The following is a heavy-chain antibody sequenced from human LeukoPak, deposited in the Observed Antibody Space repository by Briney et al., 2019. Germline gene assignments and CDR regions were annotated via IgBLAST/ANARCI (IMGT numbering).Heavy chain of an antibody. V-gene: IGHV3-11*03. CDR1: GFIFSDYY. CDR3: ARCTASCYANAFDV. J-gene: IGHJ3*01. D-gene: IGHD2-2*01. CDR2: ISSSTDYT. Sequence: PGGSLTLSCTASGFIFSDYYMIWIRQAPGKGLEWVSHISSSTDYTNYADSVKGRFTISRDNSKKTLYLQMNSLRPEDTAVYYCARCTASCYANAFDVWGQGTLLTVSS.